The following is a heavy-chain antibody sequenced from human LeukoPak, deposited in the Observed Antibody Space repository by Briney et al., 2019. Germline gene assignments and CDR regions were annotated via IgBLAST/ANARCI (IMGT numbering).Heavy chain of an antibody. D-gene: IGHD3-3*01. J-gene: IGHJ4*02. CDR1: GFTFSSYW. V-gene: IGHV3-7*01. CDR2: IKQDGSEK. Sequence: GGSLRLSCAASGFTFSSYWMSWVRQAPGKGLEWVANIKQDGSEKYYVDSVKGRFTISRDNAKNSLYLQMNSLRAEDTAAYYCARDLLEWLHYFDYWGQGTLVTVSS. CDR3: ARDLLEWLHYFDY.